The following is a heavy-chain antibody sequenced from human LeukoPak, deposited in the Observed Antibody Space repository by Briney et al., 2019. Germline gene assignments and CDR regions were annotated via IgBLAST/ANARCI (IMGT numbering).Heavy chain of an antibody. D-gene: IGHD3-16*01. CDR1: GGSISSRSYY. CDR3: ASHVLPDRLN. CDR2: IYYSGST. V-gene: IGHV4-39*01. J-gene: IGHJ4*02. Sequence: PSETLSLTCTVSGGSISSRSYYWGWIRQPPGKGLEWIASIYYSGSTHYNPSLTSQITTSLDTSKNQFSLKLSSVTPADAAVYFCASHVLPDRLNWGQGTLVTVSS.